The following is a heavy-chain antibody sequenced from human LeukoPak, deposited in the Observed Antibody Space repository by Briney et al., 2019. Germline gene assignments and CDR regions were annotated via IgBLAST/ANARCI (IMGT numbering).Heavy chain of an antibody. CDR2: IYYSGST. Sequence: PSETLSLTCTVSGGSISSSSYYWGWIRQPPGKGLEWIGSIYYSGSTYYNPSLKSRVTISVDTSKNQFSLKLSSVTAADTAVYYCARPLAAAGTGVDYWGQGTLVTVSS. J-gene: IGHJ4*02. CDR3: ARPLAAAGTGVDY. D-gene: IGHD6-13*01. CDR1: GGSISSSSYY. V-gene: IGHV4-39*01.